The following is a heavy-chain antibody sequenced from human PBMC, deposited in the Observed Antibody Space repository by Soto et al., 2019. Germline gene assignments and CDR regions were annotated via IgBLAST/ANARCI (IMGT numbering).Heavy chain of an antibody. CDR2: ISYDGSNK. CDR1: GFTFSSYA. Sequence: GGSLRLSCAASGFTFSSYAMHWVRQAPGKGLEWVAVISYDGSNKYYADSVKGRFTISRDNSKNTLYLQMNSLRAEDTAVYYCARDGQGKSWEYYFDYWGQGTLVTVSS. D-gene: IGHD1-26*01. CDR3: ARDGQGKSWEYYFDY. J-gene: IGHJ4*02. V-gene: IGHV3-30*04.